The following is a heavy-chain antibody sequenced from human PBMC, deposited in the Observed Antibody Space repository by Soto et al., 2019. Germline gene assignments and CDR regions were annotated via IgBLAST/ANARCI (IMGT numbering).Heavy chain of an antibody. V-gene: IGHV4-34*01. CDR2: INHSGST. CDR3: ARGGGDY. J-gene: IGHJ4*02. Sequence: LAASETLSLTCAVYGGSFSGYYWSWIRQPPGKGLEWIGEINHSGSTNYNPSLKSRVTISVDTSKNQFSLKLSSVTAADTAVYYCARGGGDYWGQGTLVTVSS. CDR1: GGSFSGYY.